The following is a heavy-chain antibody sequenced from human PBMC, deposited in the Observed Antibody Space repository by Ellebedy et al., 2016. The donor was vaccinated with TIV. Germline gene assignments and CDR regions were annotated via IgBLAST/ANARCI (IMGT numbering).Heavy chain of an antibody. CDR2: INARSEGI. D-gene: IGHD3-22*01. CDR1: GFLFSNYA. CDR3: AREGGITMIVVVPPAY. Sequence: GGSLRLSXEGSGFLFSNYAMNWVRQAPGKGLEWISYINARSEGIDYADSVKGRFTISRDNSKNTLYLQMNSLRAEDTAVYYCAREGGITMIVVVPPAYWGQGTLVTVSS. V-gene: IGHV3-48*01. J-gene: IGHJ4*02.